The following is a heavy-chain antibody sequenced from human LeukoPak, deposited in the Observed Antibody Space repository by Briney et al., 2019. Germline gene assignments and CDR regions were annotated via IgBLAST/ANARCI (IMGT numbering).Heavy chain of an antibody. V-gene: IGHV3-30-3*01. CDR3: ATIGDRRTGELYRIDY. CDR2: VSYDGSNK. CDR1: GFTFSSYA. Sequence: GGSLRLSCAASGFTFSSYAMHWVRQAPGKGLEWVAVVSYDGSNKYYADSVMGRFTISRDNSKNTLFLQMNSLRAEDAAVYYCATIGDRRTGELYRIDYWGPGTLVTVSS. D-gene: IGHD7-27*01. J-gene: IGHJ4*02.